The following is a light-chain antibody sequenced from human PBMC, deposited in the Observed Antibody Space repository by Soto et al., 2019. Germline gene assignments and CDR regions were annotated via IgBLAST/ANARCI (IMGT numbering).Light chain of an antibody. CDR3: QHYNSYSEA. CDR2: KAS. J-gene: IGKJ1*01. Sequence: DIQMTQSPSTLSGSVGDRVTITCRASQTISSWLAWYQQKPGKAPKLLIYKASTLKSGVPSRFSGSRSGTEFTLTISSLQPDDFETYYCQHYNSYSEAFGQGTKVELK. V-gene: IGKV1-5*03. CDR1: QTISSW.